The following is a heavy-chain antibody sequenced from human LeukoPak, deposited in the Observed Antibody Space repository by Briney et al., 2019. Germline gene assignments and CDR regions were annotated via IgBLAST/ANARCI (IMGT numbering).Heavy chain of an antibody. Sequence: SQTLSLTCTVSGGSISSGGYYWSWIRQHPGKGLEWIGYIYYSGSTYYNPSLKSRVTISVDTSKNQFSLKLSSVTAADTAVYYCARGVRSGYSSGWYRDGTAVEFDYWGQGTLVTVSS. J-gene: IGHJ4*02. D-gene: IGHD6-19*01. CDR1: GGSISSGGYY. CDR2: IYYSGST. V-gene: IGHV4-31*03. CDR3: ARGVRSGYSSGWYRDGTAVEFDY.